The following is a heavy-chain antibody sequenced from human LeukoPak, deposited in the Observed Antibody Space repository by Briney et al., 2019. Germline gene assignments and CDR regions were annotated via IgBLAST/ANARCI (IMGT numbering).Heavy chain of an antibody. V-gene: IGHV3-7*01. CDR3: ARDPDY. CDR2: IRQDGTEK. CDR1: GLTFSSYW. J-gene: IGHJ4*02. Sequence: GGSLRLSCAASGLTFSSYWMSWVRQAPGKGLEWVAIIRQDGTEKYYVDSVKGRFTISRDNAKNSVYLQMNSLRADDSAIYYCARDPDYWGQGTLVTVSS.